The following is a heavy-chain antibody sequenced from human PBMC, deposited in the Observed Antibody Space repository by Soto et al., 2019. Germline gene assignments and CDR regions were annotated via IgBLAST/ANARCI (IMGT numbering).Heavy chain of an antibody. CDR3: AIHVFLTWFDP. CDR1: GGSVSSNNYY. J-gene: IGHJ5*02. V-gene: IGHV4-39*01. CDR2: IYFTGST. D-gene: IGHD2-21*01. Sequence: QLQLQESGPGLVKPSETLSLTCSVSGGSVSSNNYYWAWIRQPPGKGLEWIGSIYFTGSTYYNSSLKSRVTISVATSKNPFSLKLSSVTAADTAVYYFAIHVFLTWFDPWGQGTLVTVSS.